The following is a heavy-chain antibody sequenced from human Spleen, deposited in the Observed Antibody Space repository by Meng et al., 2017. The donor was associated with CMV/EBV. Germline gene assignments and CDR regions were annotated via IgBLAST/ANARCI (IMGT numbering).Heavy chain of an antibody. CDR2: ISSSGSTI. V-gene: IGHV3-48*03. Sequence: GGSLRLSCAASGFTFSSYEMNWVRQAPGKGLEWVSYISSSGSTIYYADAVKGRFTISRDNAKNSLYLQMNSLRAEDTAVYYCARDRPPHYDFWSGYQYYYYGMDVWGQGTTVTVSS. CDR1: GFTFSSYE. CDR3: ARDRPPHYDFWSGYQYYYYGMDV. D-gene: IGHD3-3*01. J-gene: IGHJ6*02.